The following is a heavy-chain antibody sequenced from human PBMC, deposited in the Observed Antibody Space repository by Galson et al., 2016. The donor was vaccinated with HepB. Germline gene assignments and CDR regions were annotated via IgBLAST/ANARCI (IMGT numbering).Heavy chain of an antibody. Sequence: SLRLSCAASGFTFTNYDIHWVRQAPGTGLVWVSSINIDGNGITYADSVKGRYTISRDNAKNTVPLQMNSLRAEDTAVYYCTRDYDGSLDHWGQGTLVTVSS. V-gene: IGHV3-74*03. D-gene: IGHD3-10*01. CDR3: TRDYDGSLDH. CDR2: INIDGNGI. J-gene: IGHJ4*02. CDR1: GFTFTNYD.